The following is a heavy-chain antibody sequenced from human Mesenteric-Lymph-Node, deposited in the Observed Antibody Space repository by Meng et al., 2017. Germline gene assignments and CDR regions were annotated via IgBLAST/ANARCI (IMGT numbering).Heavy chain of an antibody. CDR3: ARSPPGWLSLEHNYFDF. CDR1: GFTFSSCW. CDR2: IKQDGSEK. V-gene: IGHV3-7*01. Sequence: GESLKISCAASGFTFSSCWMSWVRQAPGKGLEWVANIKQDGSEKYYVDSVKGRFTISRDNAKNSLYLQMNSLRAEDTAVYYCARSPPGWLSLEHNYFDFWGQGTLVTVSS. D-gene: IGHD3-22*01. J-gene: IGHJ4*02.